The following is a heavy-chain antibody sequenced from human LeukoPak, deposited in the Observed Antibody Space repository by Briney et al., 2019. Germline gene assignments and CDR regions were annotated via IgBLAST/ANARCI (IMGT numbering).Heavy chain of an antibody. CDR3: VGEEYGTGSYYKSSD. CDR2: MYHIGTT. J-gene: IGHJ4*02. D-gene: IGHD3-10*01. Sequence: PSETLSLTCTVSEGSISSSSFYWGWIRQPPGKGLEWIGSMYHIGTTSYNPSLESRVTISVDTSKNLCSLKLTSVTAADTAVYYCVGEEYGTGSYYKSSDWGQGILVTVSS. V-gene: IGHV4-39*01. CDR1: EGSISSSSFY.